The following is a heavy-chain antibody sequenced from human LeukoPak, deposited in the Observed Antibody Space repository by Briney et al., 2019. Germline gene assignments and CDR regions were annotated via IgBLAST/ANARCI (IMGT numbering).Heavy chain of an antibody. CDR1: GGSISSYY. V-gene: IGHV4-59*01. D-gene: IGHD3-16*02. Sequence: SETLSLTCTVSGGSISSYYWNWIRQSPGKGLEWIGYFYSSGSTNYNPSLKSRVTISVDTSKNQFSLKLSSVTAADTAVYYCASRLAYDYVWGSYRHDAFDIWGQGTTVTVSS. CDR2: FYSSGST. J-gene: IGHJ3*02. CDR3: ASRLAYDYVWGSYRHDAFDI.